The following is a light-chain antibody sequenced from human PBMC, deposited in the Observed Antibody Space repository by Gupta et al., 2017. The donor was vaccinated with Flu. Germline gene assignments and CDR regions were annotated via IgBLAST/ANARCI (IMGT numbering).Light chain of an antibody. V-gene: IGKV3-20*01. J-gene: IGKJ1*01. Sequence: EIVLTQSPGTLSLSPGERATLSCRASQSVGSSYSAWYQQKPGQDPRLLIYGASSRATGILDRFSGSGSGTDFTLTISRLEPEDFAVYYCQQYGSSPRTFGQGTKVEIK. CDR3: QQYGSSPRT. CDR1: QSVGSSY. CDR2: GAS.